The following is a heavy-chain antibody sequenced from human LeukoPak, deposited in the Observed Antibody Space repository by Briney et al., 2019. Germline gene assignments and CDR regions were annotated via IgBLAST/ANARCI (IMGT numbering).Heavy chain of an antibody. V-gene: IGHV1-46*01. D-gene: IGHD1-26*01. J-gene: IGHJ4*02. CDR1: GYTFASYY. CDR2: INPSGGST. CDR3: ARDSTPTYYSGTYYFEY. Sequence: ASVKVSCKASGYTFASYYMHWVRQVPGQGLEWMGIINPSGGSTTYAQKFQGRVTMTRDTSTSTVYMELSSLRSEDTALYYCARDSTPTYYSGTYYFEYWGQGTLVTVSS.